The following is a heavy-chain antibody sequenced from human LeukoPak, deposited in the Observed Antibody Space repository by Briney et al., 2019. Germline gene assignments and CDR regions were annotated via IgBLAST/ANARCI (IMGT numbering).Heavy chain of an antibody. V-gene: IGHV3-7*01. CDR2: IKQDGSEK. D-gene: IGHD3-10*01. Sequence: GGSLRLSCAASGFTFSSYWMSWVRQAAGKGLEWVANIKQDGSEKYYVDSVKGRFTISRDNAKNSLYLQTNSLRAEDTAVYYCARDELDYYGSGSYPGPGDYWGQGTLVTVSS. CDR1: GFTFSSYW. CDR3: ARDELDYYGSGSYPGPGDY. J-gene: IGHJ4*02.